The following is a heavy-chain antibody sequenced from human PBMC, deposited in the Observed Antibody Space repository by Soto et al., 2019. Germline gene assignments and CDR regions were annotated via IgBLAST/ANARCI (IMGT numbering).Heavy chain of an antibody. CDR1: GGSISSSSYY. Sequence: SETLSLTCTVSGGSISSSSYYWGWIRQPPGKGLEWIGSIYYSGSTYYNPSLKSRVTISVDTSKNQFSLKLSSVTAADTAVYYCAITKYCSSTSCLAIYYYYMDVWGKGTTVTVSS. CDR3: AITKYCSSTSCLAIYYYYMDV. V-gene: IGHV4-39*01. J-gene: IGHJ6*03. D-gene: IGHD2-2*01. CDR2: IYYSGST.